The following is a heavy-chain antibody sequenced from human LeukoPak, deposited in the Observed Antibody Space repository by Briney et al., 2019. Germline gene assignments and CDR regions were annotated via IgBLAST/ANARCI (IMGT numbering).Heavy chain of an antibody. CDR1: GFTFSSYA. D-gene: IGHD2-15*01. CDR3: TRGGKLLRFDP. J-gene: IGHJ5*02. V-gene: IGHV3-23*01. Sequence: PGGSLRLSCAASGFTFSSYAMSWVRQVPGKGLEWVSGISDSGGSTYYADSVKGRFTVVRDNSKNTLYVQMNSLKTEDTAVYYCTRGGKLLRFDPWGQGTLVTVSS. CDR2: ISDSGGST.